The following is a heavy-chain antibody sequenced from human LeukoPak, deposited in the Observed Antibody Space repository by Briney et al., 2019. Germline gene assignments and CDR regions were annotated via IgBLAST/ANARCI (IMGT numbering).Heavy chain of an antibody. J-gene: IGHJ4*02. Sequence: GASVKVSCKASGYTFTGYYMHWVRQAPGQGLEWMGWINTNTGNPTYAQGFTGRFVFSLDTSVSTAYLQISGLKAEDTAVYYCARGVGRFFIDYWGQGTLVTVSS. CDR3: ARGVGRFFIDY. CDR1: GYTFTGYY. D-gene: IGHD3-3*01. CDR2: INTNTGNP. V-gene: IGHV7-4-1*02.